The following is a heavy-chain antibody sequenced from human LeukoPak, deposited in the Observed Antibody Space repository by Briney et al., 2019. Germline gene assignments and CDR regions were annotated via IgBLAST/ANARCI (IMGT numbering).Heavy chain of an antibody. CDR3: ARSHYDDTSGGEFDY. CDR1: GGSISSGPYY. Sequence: PLESLSLTCTVSGGSISSGPYYASWVRLPAGKGLEWIERIYTSGRTNYNPSLKSRVTISVDTSKNQFSLKLSSLTAADTAVYYCARSHYDDTSGGEFDYWGQGTLVTVSS. J-gene: IGHJ4*02. D-gene: IGHD3-22*01. V-gene: IGHV4-61*02. CDR2: IYTSGRT.